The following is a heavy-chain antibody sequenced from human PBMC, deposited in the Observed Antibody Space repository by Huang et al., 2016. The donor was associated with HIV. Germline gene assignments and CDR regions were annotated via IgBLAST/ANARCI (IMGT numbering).Heavy chain of an antibody. Sequence: QVQLQESGPGLVKPLETLSLTCNVSGGSIRDFYWGWVRQPAGGGLEWIGRIYATGKTNYNPSLSSRVTLTVDRSKNQFSLSLTSVTAADTVVYYCARVATYTTSSYSRFFNYWGQGRLVTVSS. D-gene: IGHD2-15*01. CDR1: GGSIRDFY. V-gene: IGHV4-4*07. CDR2: IYATGKT. J-gene: IGHJ4*02. CDR3: ARVATYTTSSYSRFFNY.